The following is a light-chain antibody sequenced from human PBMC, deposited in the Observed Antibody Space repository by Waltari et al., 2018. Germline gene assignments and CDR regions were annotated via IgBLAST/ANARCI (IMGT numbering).Light chain of an antibody. CDR2: DVT. J-gene: IGLJ3*02. CDR3: SSYTGRPIMV. CDR1: SRDLGAYNY. V-gene: IGLV2-14*03. Sequence: QSALTQPASVSGSPGQSITLSCPGTSRDLGAYNYVFWYQQHAGQAPKLMIYDVTKRPSGVSTRFSGSKSGNTASLTISGLQAEDEADYYCSSYTGRPIMVFGGGTKLTVL.